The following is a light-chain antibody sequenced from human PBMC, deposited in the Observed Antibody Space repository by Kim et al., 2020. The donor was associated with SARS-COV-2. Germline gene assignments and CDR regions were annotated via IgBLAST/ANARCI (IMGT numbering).Light chain of an antibody. CDR2: ENN. V-gene: IGLV6-57*02. CDR3: QSYDSSSHWV. CDR1: GGSIAINY. J-gene: IGLJ3*02. Sequence: KTATISCPGSGGSIAINYVQWYQQRPGSAPATVIYENNQRPSGVPDRFSGSIDSSSNSASLTISGLKTEDEADYYCQSYDSSSHWVFGGGTKLTVL.